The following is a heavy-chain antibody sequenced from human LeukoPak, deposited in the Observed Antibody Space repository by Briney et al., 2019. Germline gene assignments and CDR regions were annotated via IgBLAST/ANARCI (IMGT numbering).Heavy chain of an antibody. V-gene: IGHV5-51*01. CDR1: GYSFTSYW. CDR2: IYPGDSDT. D-gene: IGHD6-6*01. J-gene: IGHJ6*03. CDR3: ARQRRGWDSSSPDYYYYYYMDV. Sequence: GESLKISCKGSGYSFTSYWIGWVRQMPGKGLEWMGIIYPGDSDTRYSPSFQGQVTISADKSISTAYLQWSSLKASDTAMYYCARQRRGWDSSSPDYYYYYYMDVWGKGTTVTVSS.